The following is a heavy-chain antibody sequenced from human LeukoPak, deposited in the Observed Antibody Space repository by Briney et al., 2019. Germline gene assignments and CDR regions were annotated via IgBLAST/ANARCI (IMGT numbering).Heavy chain of an antibody. CDR1: XXSIXXXX. CDR2: IYSSGYT. J-gene: IGHJ4*02. Sequence: SETLSLTCTXSXXSIXXXXXXXXXXXXXXXLXWIGYIYSSGYTNXNPSXXSRVTISVDTSKNQFSLRLSSVTAADTAVYYCARWLQNQLDYWGQGTLVTVSS. D-gene: IGHD5-24*01. V-gene: IGHV4-59*08. CDR3: ARWLQNQLDY.